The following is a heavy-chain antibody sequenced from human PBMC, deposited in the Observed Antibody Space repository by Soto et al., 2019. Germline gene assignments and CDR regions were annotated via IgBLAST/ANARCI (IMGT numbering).Heavy chain of an antibody. Sequence: SETLSLTCTVSGGSISSGDYYWSWIRQPPGKGLEWIGYIYYSGSTYYNPSLKSRVTISVDTSKNQFSLKLSSVTAADTAVYYCARDPHYYDSSGYHEVNWFDPWGQGTLVTVSS. J-gene: IGHJ5*02. CDR1: GGSISSGDYY. D-gene: IGHD3-22*01. CDR3: ARDPHYYDSSGYHEVNWFDP. CDR2: IYYSGST. V-gene: IGHV4-30-4*01.